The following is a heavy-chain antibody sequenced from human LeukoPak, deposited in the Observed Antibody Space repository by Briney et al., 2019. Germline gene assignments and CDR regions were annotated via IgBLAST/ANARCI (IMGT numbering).Heavy chain of an antibody. D-gene: IGHD7-27*01. CDR3: ARGWGWEALDI. J-gene: IGHJ3*02. Sequence: SETLSLTCTVSGDSISSSSSYWSWIRQPAGKGLEWIGRIYTSGSTNYNPSLKSRVTISVDTSKNQFSLKLSSVTAADTAVYYCARGWGWEALDIWGQGTMVTVSS. CDR2: IYTSGST. CDR1: GDSISSSSSY. V-gene: IGHV4-61*02.